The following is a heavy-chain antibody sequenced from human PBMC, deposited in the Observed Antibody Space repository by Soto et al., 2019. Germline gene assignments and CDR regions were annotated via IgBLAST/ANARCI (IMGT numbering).Heavy chain of an antibody. CDR2: MNPNSGNT. V-gene: IGHV1-8*01. D-gene: IGHD6-13*01. CDR3: AVGIAAAGPFDY. Sequence: ASVKVSCKASGYTFTSYDINWVRQATGQGLEWMGWMNPNSGNTGYAQKFQGRVTMTRNTSISTAYMELSSLRSEDTAVYYCAVGIAAAGPFDYWGQGTLVTVSS. CDR1: GYTFTSYD. J-gene: IGHJ4*02.